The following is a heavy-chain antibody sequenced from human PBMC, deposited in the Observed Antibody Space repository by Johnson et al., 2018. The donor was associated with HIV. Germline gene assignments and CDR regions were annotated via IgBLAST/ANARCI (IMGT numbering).Heavy chain of an antibody. V-gene: IGHV3-11*04. CDR2: ISSSGTSV. Sequence: QVQLVESGGDLVKPGGSLRLSCAASGFTFSDYYISWIRQTPGKGLEWVSYISSSGTSVYYADSVKGRFSISRDNAKHSLYLQMNSLRAEDTAVYYCARDRGYWDAFDIWGQGTMVTVSS. J-gene: IGHJ3*02. D-gene: IGHD3-22*01. CDR3: ARDRGYWDAFDI. CDR1: GFTFSDYY.